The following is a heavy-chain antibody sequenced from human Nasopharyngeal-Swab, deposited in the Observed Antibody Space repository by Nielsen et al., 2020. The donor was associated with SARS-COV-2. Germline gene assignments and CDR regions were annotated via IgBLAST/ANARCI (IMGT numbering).Heavy chain of an antibody. Sequence: GESLKISCTASGFSVSNNDMNWVRLAPGKGLEWVAVIHDDNINYADSVTGRFTVSRDSSQNTIHLQMDSLRVEDQAVYYCARDPGAPHFYGMDLWRQGTTVTVTS. CDR2: IHDDNI. CDR3: ARDPGAPHFYGMDL. D-gene: IGHD1-26*01. V-gene: IGHV3-53*01. J-gene: IGHJ6*02. CDR1: GFSVSNND.